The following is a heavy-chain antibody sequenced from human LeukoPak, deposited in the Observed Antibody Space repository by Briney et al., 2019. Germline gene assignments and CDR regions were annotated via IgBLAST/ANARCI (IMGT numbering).Heavy chain of an antibody. CDR2: ISAYNGNT. CDR3: AREGSSSSLGY. V-gene: IGHV1-18*01. CDR1: GYTFTSYG. Sequence: ASVKVSCKASGYTFTSYGISWVRQAPGQGLEWMGWISAYNGNTNYAQKLQGRVTMTRDTSTSTVYMELSSLRSEDTAVYYCAREGSSSSLGYWGQGTLVTVSS. D-gene: IGHD6-6*01. J-gene: IGHJ4*02.